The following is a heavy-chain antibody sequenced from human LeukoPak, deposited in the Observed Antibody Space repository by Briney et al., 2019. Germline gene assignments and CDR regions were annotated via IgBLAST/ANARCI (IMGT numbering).Heavy chain of an antibody. Sequence: SQTLSLTCTVSGGSISSGGYYWSWIRQPPGKGLEWIGYIYHSGSTYYNPSLKSRVTISVDRSKNQFSLKLSSVTAADTAVYYCAREYCSSTSCLNWFDPWGQGTLVTVSS. V-gene: IGHV4-30-2*01. CDR2: IYHSGST. D-gene: IGHD2-2*01. J-gene: IGHJ5*02. CDR1: GGSISSGGYY. CDR3: AREYCSSTSCLNWFDP.